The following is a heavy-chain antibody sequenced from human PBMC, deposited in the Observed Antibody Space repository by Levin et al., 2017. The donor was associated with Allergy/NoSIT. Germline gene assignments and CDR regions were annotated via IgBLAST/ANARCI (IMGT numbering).Heavy chain of an antibody. CDR3: ARDSNVMTGYCDS. CDR2: ISYHSTYH. D-gene: IGHD3-9*01. V-gene: IGHV3-30*03. J-gene: IGHJ4*02. CDR1: GFTFSSYG. Sequence: GGSLRLSCAASGFTFSSYGMHWVRQAPGKGLESVAAISYHSTYHYYPASVQGRFTISRDNSKNTVDLEMNDLRAEDTAVYYCARDSNVMTGYCDSWGQGRRVIVSS.